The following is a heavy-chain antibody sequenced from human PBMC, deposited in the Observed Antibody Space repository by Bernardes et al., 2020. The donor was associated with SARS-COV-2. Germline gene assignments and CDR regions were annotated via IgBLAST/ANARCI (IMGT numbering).Heavy chain of an antibody. D-gene: IGHD5-12*01. J-gene: IGHJ3*02. V-gene: IGHV3-30-3*01. CDR1: GFTFSSYA. CDR2: ISYDGSNK. Sequence: GGSLRLSCAASGFTFSSYAMHWVRQAPGKGLEWVAVISYDGSNKYYADSVKGRFTISRDNSKNTLYLQMNSLRAEDTAVYYCARAEMATITGAFDIWGQGTMVTVSS. CDR3: ARAEMATITGAFDI.